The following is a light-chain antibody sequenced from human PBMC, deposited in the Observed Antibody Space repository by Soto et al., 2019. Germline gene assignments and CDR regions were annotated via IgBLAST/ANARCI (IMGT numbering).Light chain of an antibody. Sequence: AIQVAQSPSSLSAAVGVRVTITCRASQGIGYDVGWYQQKPGKAPKLLLYAATTLQSGVPSRFSGTRSGTDFTITISSLQPEDFATYYWLQDHYYPLTFGGGTKVQIK. CDR1: QGIGYD. J-gene: IGKJ4*01. V-gene: IGKV1-6*02. CDR3: LQDHYYPLT. CDR2: AAT.